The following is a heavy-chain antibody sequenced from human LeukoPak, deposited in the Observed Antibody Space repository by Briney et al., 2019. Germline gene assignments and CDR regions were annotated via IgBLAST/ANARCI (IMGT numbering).Heavy chain of an antibody. Sequence: GGSLRLSCAAAGFSISNDWMSWVRQAPGKGLEWVARVKSRSAGETTDYAAPVKGRFTISRDDSKNTLYLQMNSLKTEDTAVYYCTLIQGWGSGGYYRDFWGQGTLVTVSS. CDR1: GFSISNDW. V-gene: IGHV3-15*01. J-gene: IGHJ4*02. CDR2: VKSRSAGETT. CDR3: TLIQGWGSGGYYRDF. D-gene: IGHD3-10*01.